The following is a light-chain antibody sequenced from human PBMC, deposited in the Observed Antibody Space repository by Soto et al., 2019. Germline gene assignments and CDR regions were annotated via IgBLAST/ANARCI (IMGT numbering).Light chain of an antibody. Sequence: QSALTQPASVSGSPGQSITISCTGTSSNVGSYNFVSWYRQYAGKPPELIIYEVSQRPSTFFNRFSGSKSGNTASLTVSGLQSDDEADYYCCSYAGNNTLVFGGGTKVTVL. CDR3: CSYAGNNTLV. CDR1: SSNVGSYNF. J-gene: IGLJ3*02. CDR2: EVS. V-gene: IGLV2-23*02.